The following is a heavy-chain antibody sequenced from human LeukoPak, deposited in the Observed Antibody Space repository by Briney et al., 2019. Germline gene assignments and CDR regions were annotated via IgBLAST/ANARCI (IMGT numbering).Heavy chain of an antibody. J-gene: IGHJ4*02. CDR2: INQDGSEK. CDR3: ARSGSSSFYLTFDY. V-gene: IGHV3-7*01. Sequence: GGSLRLSCAASGFTFSSYAMSWARRAPGRGLEWVANINQDGSEKYYVDSVKGRFTISRDNAKNSLYLQMNSLRAEDSAVYYCARSGSSSFYLTFDYWGQGTLVTVSS. CDR1: GFTFSSYA. D-gene: IGHD6-13*01.